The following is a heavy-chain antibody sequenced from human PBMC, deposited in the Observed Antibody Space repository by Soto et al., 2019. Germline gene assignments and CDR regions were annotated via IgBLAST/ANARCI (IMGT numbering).Heavy chain of an antibody. Sequence: ASVKVSCKASGFTFTTYDMHWVRQAPGQGLEWMGIINPSGGSTSYAQKFQGRVTMTRDTSTSTVYMELSSLRSEDTAVYYCARAIVVVPAAHVAFDIWGQGTMVTVSS. CDR3: ARAIVVVPAAHVAFDI. CDR2: INPSGGST. J-gene: IGHJ3*02. V-gene: IGHV1-46*01. CDR1: GFTFTTYD. D-gene: IGHD2-2*01.